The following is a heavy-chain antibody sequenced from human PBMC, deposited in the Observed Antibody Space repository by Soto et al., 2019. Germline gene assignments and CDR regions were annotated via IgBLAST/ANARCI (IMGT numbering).Heavy chain of an antibody. CDR2: ISAYNGNT. CDR1: GYTFTIYG. Sequence: ASVKVSCKASGYTFTIYGISWVRQAPGQGLEWMGWISAYNGNTNYAQKLQGRVTMSTDTSTSTAYMELRSLRSDDTAVYYCARVKGSGYHNWFDPWGQGILVTVS. D-gene: IGHD3-22*01. J-gene: IGHJ5*02. V-gene: IGHV1-18*01. CDR3: ARVKGSGYHNWFDP.